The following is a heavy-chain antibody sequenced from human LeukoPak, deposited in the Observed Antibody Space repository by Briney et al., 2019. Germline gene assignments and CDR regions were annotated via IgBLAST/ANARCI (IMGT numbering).Heavy chain of an antibody. Sequence: GGSLRLSCAASGFTLSSLAMNWVRQAPGKGLEWVSSSGTRSGTKYYADSVMGRFTISRDSAMNSVSLQINSLRAEDTAVYYCLLQMTYGELSDPDFRGQGTLVTVS. CDR1: GFTLSSLA. D-gene: IGHD3-16*02. J-gene: IGHJ4*02. CDR2: SGTRSGTK. CDR3: LLQMTYGELSDPDF. V-gene: IGHV3-21*01.